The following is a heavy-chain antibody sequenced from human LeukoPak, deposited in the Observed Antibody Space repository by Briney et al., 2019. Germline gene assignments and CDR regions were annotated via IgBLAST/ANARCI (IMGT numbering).Heavy chain of an antibody. J-gene: IGHJ4*02. D-gene: IGHD5-18*01. CDR2: IYYSGST. CDR1: GGSISSYY. V-gene: IGHV4-59*01. Sequence: PSETLSLTCTVSGGSISSYYWSWIRQPPGKGLEWIGYIYYSGSTNYNPSLESRVTISVDTSKNQFSLKLSSVTAADTAVYYCASSSHLGGYSYGLSIDYWGQGTLVTVSS. CDR3: ASSSHLGGYSYGLSIDY.